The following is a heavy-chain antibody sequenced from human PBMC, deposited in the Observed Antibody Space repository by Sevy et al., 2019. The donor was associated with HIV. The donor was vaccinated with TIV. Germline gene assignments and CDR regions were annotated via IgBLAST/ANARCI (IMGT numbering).Heavy chain of an antibody. J-gene: IGHJ3*02. V-gene: IGHV4-30-4*01. D-gene: IGHD3-3*01. CDR1: GGSISSGDYY. CDR2: IYYSGST. Sequence: SETLSLTCTVSGGSISSGDYYWSWIRQPPGKGLEWIGYIYYSGSTYYNPSLKSRVTISVDTSKNQFSLKLSSVTAADTAVYYCASDVYYDFWSGYGVIWGQGTMVTVSS. CDR3: ASDVYYDFWSGYGVI.